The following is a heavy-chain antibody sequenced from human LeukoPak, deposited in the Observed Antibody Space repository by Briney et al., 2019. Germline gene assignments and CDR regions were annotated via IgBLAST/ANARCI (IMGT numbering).Heavy chain of an antibody. Sequence: GGSLRLSCAASGFTFSSYIMSWVRQAPGKGLEWVSTISGSGGSTNYADSVKGRFTISRDNSKNTLYLQVNSLRAEDTAVYYCAKALSGTLEFDYWGQGTLVTVSS. J-gene: IGHJ4*02. D-gene: IGHD1-26*01. CDR3: AKALSGTLEFDY. CDR2: ISGSGGST. CDR1: GFTFSSYI. V-gene: IGHV3-23*01.